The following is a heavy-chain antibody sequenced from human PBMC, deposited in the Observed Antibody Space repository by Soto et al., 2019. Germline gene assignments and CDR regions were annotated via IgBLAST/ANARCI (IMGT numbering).Heavy chain of an antibody. CDR2: IYYSGST. CDR3: ARVSILTGYQPFDY. D-gene: IGHD3-9*01. CDR1: GDSISGAAYY. V-gene: IGHV4-31*03. Sequence: QVQLQESGPGLVKPSQTLSLTCSVSGDSISGAAYYWSWIRQHPGKGLEWIGYIYYSGSTYYNTSLNSRVIISIDTSENQFSRELSSVTAADTAMYYCARVSILTGYQPFDYWGQGTLVTVSS. J-gene: IGHJ4*02.